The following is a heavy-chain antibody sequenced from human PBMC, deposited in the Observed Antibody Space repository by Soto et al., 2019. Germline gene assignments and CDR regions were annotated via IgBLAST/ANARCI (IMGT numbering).Heavy chain of an antibody. CDR2: TYYRSKWYN. V-gene: IGHV6-1*01. J-gene: IGHJ3*02. D-gene: IGHD6-13*01. Sequence: SQTLSLTCAISGDSVSSNGAAWNWIRQSPSRGLEWLGRTYYRSKWYNDYAVSVKSRITINPDTSKNQFSLQLNSVTPEDTAVYYCAREAPYSSSWFDAFDIWGQGTMVTASS. CDR1: GDSVSSNGAA. CDR3: AREAPYSSSWFDAFDI.